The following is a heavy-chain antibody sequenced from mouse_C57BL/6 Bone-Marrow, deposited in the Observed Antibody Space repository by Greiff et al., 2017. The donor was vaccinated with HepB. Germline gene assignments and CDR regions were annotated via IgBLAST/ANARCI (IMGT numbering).Heavy chain of an antibody. D-gene: IGHD2-4*01. CDR1: GYTFTSYW. CDR3: ARTGSIKNYFDY. Sequence: VQLQQPGAELVKPGASVKLSCKASGYTFTSYWMHWVKQRPEQGLEWIGRIDPANGNTKYAPKFQGKATITADTSSNTAYLQLSSLTSEDTAIYYCARTGSIKNYFDYWGQGTTLTVSS. V-gene: IGHV14-3*01. CDR2: IDPANGNT. J-gene: IGHJ2*01.